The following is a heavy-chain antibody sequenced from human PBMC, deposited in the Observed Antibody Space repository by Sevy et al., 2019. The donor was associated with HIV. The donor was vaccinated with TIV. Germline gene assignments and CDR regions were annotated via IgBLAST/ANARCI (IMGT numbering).Heavy chain of an antibody. Sequence: SETLSLTCSVSGGTMRSSHYWGWIRQPPGKGLEWIGSIYNGGTTYYNPSLRTRLIISADTSKNQFSLGVNSVTAADTAVYYCVRLPQWLGPSFDSWGRGILVTVSS. J-gene: IGHJ4*02. CDR2: IYNGGTT. CDR3: VRLPQWLGPSFDS. V-gene: IGHV4-39*01. CDR1: GGTMRSSHY. D-gene: IGHD6-19*01.